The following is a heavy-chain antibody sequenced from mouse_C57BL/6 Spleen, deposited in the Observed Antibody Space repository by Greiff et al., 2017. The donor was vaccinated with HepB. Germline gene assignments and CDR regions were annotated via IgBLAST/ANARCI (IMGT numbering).Heavy chain of an antibody. CDR1: GFTFSDYY. J-gene: IGHJ1*03. D-gene: IGHD2-3*01. CDR3: ARGDDGYYWYFDV. V-gene: IGHV5-12*01. CDR2: ISNGGGST. Sequence: EVQVVESGGGLVQPGGSLKLSCAASGFTFSDYYMYWVRQTPEKRLEWVAYISNGGGSTYYPDTVKGRFTISRDNAKNTLYLQMSRLKSEDTAMYHCARGDDGYYWYFDVWGTGTTVTVSS.